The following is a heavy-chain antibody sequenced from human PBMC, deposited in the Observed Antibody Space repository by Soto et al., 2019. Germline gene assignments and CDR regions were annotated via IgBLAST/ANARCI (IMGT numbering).Heavy chain of an antibody. CDR3: ARENYDSTGYYYGA. CDR1: GGSISSYY. V-gene: IGHV4-59*01. Sequence: PSETLSLTCTVSGGSISSYYWSWIRQPPGKGLEWIGYIYYSGSTNYNPSLKSRVTISVDTSKNQFSLKLSSVTAADTAVYYCARENYDSTGYYYGAWGQGTLVTVSS. CDR2: IYYSGST. J-gene: IGHJ5*02. D-gene: IGHD3-22*01.